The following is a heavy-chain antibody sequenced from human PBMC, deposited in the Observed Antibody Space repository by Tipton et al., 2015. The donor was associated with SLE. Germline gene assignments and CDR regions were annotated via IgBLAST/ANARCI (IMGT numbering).Heavy chain of an antibody. D-gene: IGHD2-15*01. CDR2: IYTGGNT. V-gene: IGHV4-4*07. CDR1: GGSINTYY. J-gene: IGHJ4*02. CDR3: ARRFCSGGRCYYSFGD. Sequence: TLSLTCTVSGGSINTYYWAWVRQPAGKGLEWIGRIYTGGNTKYNPSLESRVSLSVDTSRGQFFLEVRSVTAADTAVYYCARRFCSGGRCYYSFGDWGQGTLVTVSS.